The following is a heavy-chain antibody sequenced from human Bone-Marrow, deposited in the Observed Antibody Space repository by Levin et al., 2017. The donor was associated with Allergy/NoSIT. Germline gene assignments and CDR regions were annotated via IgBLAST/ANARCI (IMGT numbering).Heavy chain of an antibody. D-gene: IGHD3-22*01. Sequence: SCAASGFTFSSYAMSWVRQAPGKGLEWVSAISGSGGSTYYADSVKGRFTISRDNSKNTLYLQMNSLRAEDTAVYYCAKIAIYYDSSGYGYWGQGTLVTVSS. J-gene: IGHJ4*02. V-gene: IGHV3-23*01. CDR3: AKIAIYYDSSGYGY. CDR1: GFTFSSYA. CDR2: ISGSGGST.